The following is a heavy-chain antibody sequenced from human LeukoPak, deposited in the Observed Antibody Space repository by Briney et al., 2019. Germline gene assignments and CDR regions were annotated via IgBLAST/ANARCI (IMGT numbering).Heavy chain of an antibody. CDR3: ARDYGDYHDAFDI. V-gene: IGHV3-74*01. Sequence: GGSLRLSCAASGFTFSNYWMYWVRQAPGKGLVWVSRINSDGSSTSYADSVKGRFTISRDNVKNTLYLQMNSLRADDTAVYYCARDYGDYHDAFDIWGQGTMVTVSS. CDR2: INSDGSST. D-gene: IGHD4-17*01. J-gene: IGHJ3*02. CDR1: GFTFSNYW.